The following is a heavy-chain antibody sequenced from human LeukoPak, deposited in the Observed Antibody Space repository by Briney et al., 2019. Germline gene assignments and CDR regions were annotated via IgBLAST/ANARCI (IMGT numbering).Heavy chain of an antibody. J-gene: IGHJ4*02. CDR2: INSDGSST. Sequence: GGSLRLSCAASGFTFSNYWMYWVRQAPGKGLVWVSRINSDGSSTSYADSVKGRSTISRDNAKNTLYLQMYSLRFEDTAVYYCVVANCGGNGSHWGQGTLVTVSS. CDR1: GFTFSNYW. CDR3: VVANCGGNGSH. D-gene: IGHD2-21*01. V-gene: IGHV3-74*01.